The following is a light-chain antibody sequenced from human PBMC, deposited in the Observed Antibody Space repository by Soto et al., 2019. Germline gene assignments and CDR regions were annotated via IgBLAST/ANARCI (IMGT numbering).Light chain of an antibody. CDR3: SSYTRSSIVV. V-gene: IGLV2-14*01. CDR2: DVS. J-gene: IGLJ2*01. Sequence: QSALTQPASVSGSPGQSITISCTGTSSDVGGYNYVSWYQQHPGKAPKLMIYDVSNRPSGVSNRFSGSKSGNTASLTTSGLQAEDEADYYFSSYTRSSIVVFGGGTKLTVL. CDR1: SSDVGGYNY.